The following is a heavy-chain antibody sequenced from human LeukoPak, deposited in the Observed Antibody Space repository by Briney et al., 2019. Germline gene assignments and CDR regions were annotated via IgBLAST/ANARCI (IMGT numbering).Heavy chain of an antibody. D-gene: IGHD5-12*01. Sequence: PGGSLRLSCAASGFTFSNYAMNWVRQAPGKGLEWVSLIIGSSGATFYADSVKGRFTISRDHSKNTLYLQMNSLRAEDTAVYHCAKGGYDYVEIGYFDYWGQGTLVTVSS. J-gene: IGHJ4*02. CDR3: AKGGYDYVEIGYFDY. CDR1: GFTFSNYA. V-gene: IGHV3-23*01. CDR2: IIGSSGAT.